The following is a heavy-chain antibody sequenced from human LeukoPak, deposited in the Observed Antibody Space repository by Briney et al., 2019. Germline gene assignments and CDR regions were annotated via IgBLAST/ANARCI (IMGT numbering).Heavy chain of an antibody. V-gene: IGHV3-48*02. Sequence: GGSLRLSCAASGFTFSSYSMNWVRQAPGKGLEWVSSISTSSSIIYYADSVKGRFTISRDNAKNSLYLQMNSLRDEDTAVYYCAKEESNDASGHYRHRFNYWGQGTLVTVSS. CDR2: ISTSSSII. J-gene: IGHJ4*02. CDR3: AKEESNDASGHYRHRFNY. D-gene: IGHD3-22*01. CDR1: GFTFSSYS.